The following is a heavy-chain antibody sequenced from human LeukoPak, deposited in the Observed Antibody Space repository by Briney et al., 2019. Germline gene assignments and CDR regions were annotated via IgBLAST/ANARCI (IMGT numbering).Heavy chain of an antibody. CDR1: VGSFSGYY. CDR3: ARVHYHYDSSGPEWWFDP. V-gene: IGHV4-34*01. CDR2: NNHSGST. Sequence: SETLSLTCAVYVGSFSGYYWSWIRQPPGKALECLVENNHSGSTNYNPSLKSRVTISVDTSKNQFSLKLTSVTAADTAVYYCARVHYHYDSSGPEWWFDPWGQGTLVTVSS. J-gene: IGHJ5*02. D-gene: IGHD3-22*01.